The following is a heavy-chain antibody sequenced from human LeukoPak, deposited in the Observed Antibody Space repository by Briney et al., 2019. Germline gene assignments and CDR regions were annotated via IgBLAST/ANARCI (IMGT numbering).Heavy chain of an antibody. CDR1: GGTFSSYA. J-gene: IGHJ4*02. V-gene: IGHV1-69*04. CDR3: AREAVAVAGSDY. Sequence: ASVKVSFKASGGTFSSYAISWVRQAPGQGLEWMGRIIPILGIANYAQKFQGRVTITADKSTSTAYMELSSLRSEDTAVYYCAREAVAVAGSDYWGQGTLVTVSS. CDR2: IIPILGIA. D-gene: IGHD6-19*01.